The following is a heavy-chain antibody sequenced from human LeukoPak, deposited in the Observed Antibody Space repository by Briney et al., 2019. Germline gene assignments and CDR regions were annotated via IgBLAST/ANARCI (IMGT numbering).Heavy chain of an antibody. CDR1: GGSISSSSYY. CDR2: IYYSGST. J-gene: IGHJ4*02. Sequence: SETLSLTCTVSGGSISSSSYYGGWIRQPPGKGLEWIGSIYYSGSTYYNPSLKSRVTISVDTSKNQFSLKLSSVTAADTAVYYCARQLGYCSSTSCYADKVDYWGQGTLVTVSS. D-gene: IGHD2-2*01. V-gene: IGHV4-39*01. CDR3: ARQLGYCSSTSCYADKVDY.